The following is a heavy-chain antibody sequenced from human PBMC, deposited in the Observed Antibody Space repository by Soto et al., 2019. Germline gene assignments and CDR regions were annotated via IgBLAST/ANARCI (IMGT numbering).Heavy chain of an antibody. CDR3: ARGPLRINMIVVVIGDAFDI. D-gene: IGHD3-22*01. CDR1: GYTFTSYA. V-gene: IGHV1-3*01. J-gene: IGHJ3*02. CDR2: INAGNGNT. Sequence: ASVKVSCKASGYTFTSYAMHWVRQAPGQRLEWMGWINAGNGNTKYSQRFQGRVTITRDTSASTAYMELSSLRSEDTAVYYCARGPLRINMIVVVIGDAFDIWGQGTMVTVSS.